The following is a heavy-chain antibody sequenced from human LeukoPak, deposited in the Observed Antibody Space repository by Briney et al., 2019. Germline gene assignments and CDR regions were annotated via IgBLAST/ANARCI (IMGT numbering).Heavy chain of an antibody. Sequence: PSETLSLTCTVSGGSISSGGYFWSWIRQPAGKGLEWIGRIYTSGSTNYNPSLKSRVTISVDTSKNQFSLKLSSVTAADTAVYYCARGKEVAGNRFDPWGQGTLVTVSS. CDR3: ARGKEVAGNRFDP. CDR1: GGSISSGGYF. D-gene: IGHD6-19*01. CDR2: IYTSGST. V-gene: IGHV4-61*02. J-gene: IGHJ5*02.